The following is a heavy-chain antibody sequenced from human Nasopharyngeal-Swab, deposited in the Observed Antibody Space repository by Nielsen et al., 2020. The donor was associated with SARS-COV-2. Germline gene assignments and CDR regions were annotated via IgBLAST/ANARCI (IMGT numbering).Heavy chain of an antibody. Sequence: GGSLKISCAASGFTFSSYAMHWVRQAPGKGLEYVSAISSNGGSTYYANSVKGRFTISRDNSKNTLYLQMGSLRAEDMAVYYCARTRRATVTTGAFDIWGQGTMVTVSS. J-gene: IGHJ3*02. CDR1: GFTFSSYA. CDR3: ARTRRATVTTGAFDI. V-gene: IGHV3-64*01. D-gene: IGHD4-11*01. CDR2: ISSNGGST.